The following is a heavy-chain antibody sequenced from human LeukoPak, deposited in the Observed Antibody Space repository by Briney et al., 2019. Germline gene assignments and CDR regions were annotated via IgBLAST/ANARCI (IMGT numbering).Heavy chain of an antibody. Sequence: SQTLSLTCTVSGGSISSGSYYWSWIRQPAGKGLEWIGRIYTSGSTNYNPSLKSRVTISVDTSENQFSLKLSSVTAADTAVYYCAREPAYYDYVWGSCRSTQPLDYWGQGTLVTVSS. D-gene: IGHD3-16*02. CDR3: AREPAYYDYVWGSCRSTQPLDY. CDR1: GGSISSGSYY. CDR2: IYTSGST. V-gene: IGHV4-61*02. J-gene: IGHJ4*02.